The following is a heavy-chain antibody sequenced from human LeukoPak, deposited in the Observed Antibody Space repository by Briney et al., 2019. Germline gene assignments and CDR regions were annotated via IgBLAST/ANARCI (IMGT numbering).Heavy chain of an antibody. Sequence: GGSLRLSCAASGFTFSSYSMNWVRQAPGKGLEWVSYISSSSSTIYYADSVKGRFTISRDNAKNSLYLQMNSLRAEDTAVYYCARLERKYYDYVWGSPPPVWGQGTLVTVSS. CDR1: GFTFSSYS. D-gene: IGHD3-16*01. J-gene: IGHJ4*02. CDR2: ISSSSSTI. CDR3: ARLERKYYDYVWGSPPPV. V-gene: IGHV3-48*01.